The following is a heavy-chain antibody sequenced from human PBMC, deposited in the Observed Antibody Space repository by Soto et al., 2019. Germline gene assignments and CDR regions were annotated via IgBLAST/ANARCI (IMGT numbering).Heavy chain of an antibody. J-gene: IGHJ6*02. Sequence: ASVKVSCKASGYTFTSYDINWVRQATGQGLEWMGWMNPNSGNTGCAQKFQGRVTMTRNTSISTAYMELSSLRSEDTAVYYCARQSYYDFWSGYYIARYYYAMDVWGQGTTVTLSS. CDR3: ARQSYYDFWSGYYIARYYYAMDV. CDR1: GYTFTSYD. CDR2: MNPNSGNT. V-gene: IGHV1-8*01. D-gene: IGHD3-3*01.